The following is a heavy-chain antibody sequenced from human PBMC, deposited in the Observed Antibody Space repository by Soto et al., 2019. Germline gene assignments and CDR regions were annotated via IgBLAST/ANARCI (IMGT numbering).Heavy chain of an antibody. D-gene: IGHD5-12*01. CDR1: GGSISSYY. Sequence: PSETLSLTCTVSGGSISSYYWSWIRQPPGKGLEWIGYIYYSGSTNYNPSLKSRVTISVDTSKNQFSLKLSSVTVADTAVYYCARGQEMANKYDYWGQGTLVTVSS. CDR2: IYYSGST. J-gene: IGHJ4*02. CDR3: ARGQEMANKYDY. V-gene: IGHV4-59*01.